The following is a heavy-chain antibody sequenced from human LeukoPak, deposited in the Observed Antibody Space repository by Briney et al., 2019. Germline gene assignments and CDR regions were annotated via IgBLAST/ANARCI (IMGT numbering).Heavy chain of an antibody. V-gene: IGHV4-39*01. D-gene: IGHD3-3*01. CDR1: GGSISSSSYY. Sequence: ASETLSLTCTASGGSISSSSYYWGWIRQPPGKGLEWIGSIYYSGSTYYNPSLKSRVTISVDTSKNQFSLKLSSVTAADTAVYYCARRFPDYDFWSGAWVFDYWGQGTLVTVSS. CDR3: ARRFPDYDFWSGAWVFDY. CDR2: IYYSGST. J-gene: IGHJ4*02.